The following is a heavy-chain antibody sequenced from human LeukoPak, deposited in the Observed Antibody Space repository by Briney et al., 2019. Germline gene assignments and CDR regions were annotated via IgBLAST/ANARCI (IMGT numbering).Heavy chain of an antibody. CDR3: ARDRKSWPYYFDY. J-gene: IGHJ4*02. CDR1: GFTFSSYS. V-gene: IGHV3-21*01. D-gene: IGHD3-16*02. CDR2: ISISSSYI. Sequence: SLTLSCAASGFTFSSYSMNWVRQAAAKGLAWVSSISISSSYIYYADSVKGRFTITRDNAKTALYLQMNSLRAEDTAVYYCARDRKSWPYYFDYWGQGTLVTVSS.